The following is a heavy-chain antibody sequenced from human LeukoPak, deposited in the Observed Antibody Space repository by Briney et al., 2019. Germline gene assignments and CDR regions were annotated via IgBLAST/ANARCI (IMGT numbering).Heavy chain of an antibody. Sequence: SETLSLTCTVSGGSISSSSFYWGWIRQSPGKGLEWIGYIYYSGSTYYNPSLQSRLAISVDTSKNQFSLKLSSLTAADTAVYYCARSSGFVGWFDPWGQGAQVTVSS. V-gene: IGHV4-30-4*08. CDR1: GGSISSSSFY. CDR3: ARSSGFVGWFDP. J-gene: IGHJ5*02. CDR2: IYYSGST. D-gene: IGHD2-21*01.